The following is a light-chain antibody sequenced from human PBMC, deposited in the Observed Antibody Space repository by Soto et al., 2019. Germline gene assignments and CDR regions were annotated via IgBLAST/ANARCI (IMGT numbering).Light chain of an antibody. CDR3: QSYDSRLSNYV. J-gene: IGLJ1*01. Sequence: QSVLTQPPSVSGAPGQRVTISCTGSNSNIGAGYDVHWYQQFPGTAPKLLIYGNINRPSGVPDRFSGSKSCPSASLAITGLQAEDEADYYCQSYDSRLSNYVFGGGTKLTVL. CDR1: NSNIGAGYD. CDR2: GNI. V-gene: IGLV1-40*01.